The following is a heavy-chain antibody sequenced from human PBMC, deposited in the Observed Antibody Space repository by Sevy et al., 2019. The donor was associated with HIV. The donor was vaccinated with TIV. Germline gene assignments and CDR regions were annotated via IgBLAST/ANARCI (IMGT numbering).Heavy chain of an antibody. CDR2: LSFGCGEI. Sequence: GGSLRLSCAASGFTFSKYSMSWVRQPPGKGLEWVSTLSFGCGEINYADSVKGRFTISRENSKSSVYLQMNNLRPEDTAMYYCAREGCTKPHDYWGQGTLVTVSS. CDR3: AREGCTKPHDY. V-gene: IGHV3-23*01. J-gene: IGHJ4*02. D-gene: IGHD2-8*01. CDR1: GFTFSKYS.